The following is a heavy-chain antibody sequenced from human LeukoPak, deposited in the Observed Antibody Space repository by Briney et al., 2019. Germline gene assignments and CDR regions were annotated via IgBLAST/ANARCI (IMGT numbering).Heavy chain of an antibody. CDR1: GGTFSSYA. V-gene: IGHV1-69*05. CDR3: ATQTYYYDSSGYYSFDY. CDR2: IIPIFGTA. Sequence: SVKVSCKASGGTFSSYAISWVRQAPGQGLEWMGEIIPIFGTANYAQKFQGRVTITTDESTSTAYMELSSLRSEDTAVYYCATQTYYYDSSGYYSFDYWGQGTLVTVSS. J-gene: IGHJ4*02. D-gene: IGHD3-22*01.